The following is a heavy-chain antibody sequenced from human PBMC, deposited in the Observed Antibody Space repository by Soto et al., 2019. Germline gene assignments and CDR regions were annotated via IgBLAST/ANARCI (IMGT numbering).Heavy chain of an antibody. V-gene: IGHV1-69*02. Sequence: GASVKVSCKASGGTFSTYTISWVRQAPGQGLEWMGRVIPILDITNYAQKFQGRVTITADKSISTAYLQWSSLKASDTAMYYCARKEREDHYFHYWGHGTLVTVSS. CDR3: ARKEREDHYFHY. CDR2: VIPILDIT. CDR1: GGTFSTYT. J-gene: IGHJ4*01.